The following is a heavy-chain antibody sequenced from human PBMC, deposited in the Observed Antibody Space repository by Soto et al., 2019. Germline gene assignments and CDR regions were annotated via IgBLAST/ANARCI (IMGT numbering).Heavy chain of an antibody. J-gene: IGHJ4*02. Sequence: QVHLVESGGGVVQPGKSLRLSCAASGFTFSSYGMHWVRQAPGKGLAWVAVISNDGSNKYYADSVKGRLIISRDSSENTLYLQMNSLRSEDTAVYYCAKGRGADGYSPLEYSGQGTLVTVSS. CDR1: GFTFSSYG. D-gene: IGHD5-18*01. CDR3: AKGRGADGYSPLEY. CDR2: ISNDGSNK. V-gene: IGHV3-30*18.